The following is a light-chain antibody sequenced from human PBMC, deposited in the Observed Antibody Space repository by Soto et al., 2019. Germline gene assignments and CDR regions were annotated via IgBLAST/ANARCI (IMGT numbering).Light chain of an antibody. CDR2: RSS. Sequence: QSVLTQPPSASGTPGQRVTISCSGSISNIGSNYVYWYQQLPGTAPRLLINRSSQRPSGVPDRFSGSKSGTSASLAISGLRSEDEADYYCATWDDSLSAWLFGGGTKVTVL. V-gene: IGLV1-47*01. J-gene: IGLJ3*02. CDR1: ISNIGSNY. CDR3: ATWDDSLSAWL.